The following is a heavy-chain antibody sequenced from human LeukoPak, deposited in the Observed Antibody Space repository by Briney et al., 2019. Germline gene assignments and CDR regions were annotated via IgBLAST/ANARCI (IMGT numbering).Heavy chain of an antibody. D-gene: IGHD2-15*01. V-gene: IGHV5-51*01. CDR2: IYPGDSDT. CDR3: ASLTGGFCSGDSCYVFFDY. J-gene: IGHJ4*02. CDR1: GYSFSSNW. Sequence: GESLKISCKGSGYSFSSNWIAWVRQMSGKGLECMGIIYPGDSDTRYTPSFQGQVTISADKSISTAYLQWSSLKASDTAMYFCASLTGGFCSGDSCYVFFDYWGQGTLVTVPS.